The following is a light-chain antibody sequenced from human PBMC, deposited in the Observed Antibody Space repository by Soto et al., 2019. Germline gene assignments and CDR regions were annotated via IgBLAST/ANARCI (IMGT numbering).Light chain of an antibody. CDR1: QSISSW. CDR3: QQYNSFPT. V-gene: IGKV1-5*03. Sequence: DIQMTQSPSTLSASVGDRVTITCRASQSISSWLAWYQQKPGKAPKLLIYKACSLESGVPSRFSGSGSGTEFSLTISSLQPDDFATYYCQQYNSFPTFGQGTKVEI. J-gene: IGKJ1*01. CDR2: KAC.